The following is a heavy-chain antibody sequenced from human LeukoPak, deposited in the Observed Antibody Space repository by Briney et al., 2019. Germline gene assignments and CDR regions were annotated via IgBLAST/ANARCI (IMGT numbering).Heavy chain of an antibody. J-gene: IGHJ4*02. CDR1: GGSISSYY. V-gene: IGHV4-59*01. D-gene: IGHD5-18*01. CDR3: ARAYSYGPYYFDY. Sequence: PSETLSLTCTVSGGSISSYYWSWLRQPPGKGLEWIGYIYYSGSTNYNPSLTSRVTISVDTSKNQFSLKLSSVTAADTVVYYCARAYSYGPYYFDYWGQGTLVTVSS. CDR2: IYYSGST.